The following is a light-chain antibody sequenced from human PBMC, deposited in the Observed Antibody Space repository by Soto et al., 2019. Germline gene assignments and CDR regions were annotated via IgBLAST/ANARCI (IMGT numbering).Light chain of an antibody. CDR2: GAS. CDR1: QGVTSSY. CDR3: QQYYSSLIT. J-gene: IGKJ4*01. Sequence: EIVLTQSPGTLSLSPGERATLSCRASQGVTSSYLDWYQQKPGQAPMLLIYGASIRATGIPDRFSGSGSGTDFTLTISRLEPEDFAVYYCQQYYSSLITFGGGTKVEIK. V-gene: IGKV3-20*01.